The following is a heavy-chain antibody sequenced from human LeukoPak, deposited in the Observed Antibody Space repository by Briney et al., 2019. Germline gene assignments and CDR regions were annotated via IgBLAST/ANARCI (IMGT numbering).Heavy chain of an antibody. V-gene: IGHV4-61*02. D-gene: IGHD2-2*01. J-gene: IGHJ4*02. Sequence: SETLSLTCTVSGGSISSGSYYWNWIRQPAGKGLEWIGRIYTSGSTNYNPSLKSRVTISVDTSKNQFSLKLSSVTAADTAVYYCARAGYCSSTSCPPGFDYWGQGTLVTVSS. CDR1: GGSISSGSYY. CDR3: ARAGYCSSTSCPPGFDY. CDR2: IYTSGST.